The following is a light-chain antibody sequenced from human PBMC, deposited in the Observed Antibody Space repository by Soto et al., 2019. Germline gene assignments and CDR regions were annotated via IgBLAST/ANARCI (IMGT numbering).Light chain of an antibody. J-gene: IGKJ1*01. CDR3: QHYNSYSEA. CDR2: KAS. V-gene: IGKV1-5*03. Sequence: DIQMTQSPFTLSASVGDRVTITCRASQSISSWLAWYQQKPGKAPKLLIYKASTLESWVPSRFSGSGSGTEFTLTISSLQPDDFATYYCQHYNSYSEAFGQGTKVDI. CDR1: QSISSW.